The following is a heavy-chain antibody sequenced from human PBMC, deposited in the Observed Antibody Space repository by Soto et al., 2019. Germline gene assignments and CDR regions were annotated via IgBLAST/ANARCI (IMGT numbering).Heavy chain of an antibody. CDR3: ETPNSNWPLWDFDY. D-gene: IGHD4-4*01. Sequence: GGSLRLSCAVFGFTFSSHAMSWVRQAQGKGLEWGSAISGRGGSTYYAESVKGRFTISRDNSKNTLYLQMNSLRAEDTAVYYCETPNSNWPLWDFDYLGQGTLVTVSS. CDR2: ISGRGGST. J-gene: IGHJ4*02. V-gene: IGHV3-23*01. CDR1: GFTFSSHA.